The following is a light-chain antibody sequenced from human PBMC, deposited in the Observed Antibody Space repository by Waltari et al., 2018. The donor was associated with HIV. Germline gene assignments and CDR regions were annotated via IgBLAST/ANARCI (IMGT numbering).Light chain of an antibody. J-gene: IGLJ2*01. CDR1: SSDVGGYNY. CDR3: SSYTSSSTLVV. Sequence: QSALTQPASVSGSPGQSITISCTGTSSDVGGYNYVSWYQQHQGKAPKLMIYEVSNRPSGISNRFSCSKSGNTASLTISGLQAEDEADYYCSSYTSSSTLVVFGGGTKLTVL. CDR2: EVS. V-gene: IGLV2-14*01.